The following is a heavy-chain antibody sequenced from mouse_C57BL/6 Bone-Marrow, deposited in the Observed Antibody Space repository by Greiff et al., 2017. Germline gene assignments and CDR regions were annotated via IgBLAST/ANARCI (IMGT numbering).Heavy chain of an antibody. CDR3: ARFATVVVDY. CDR2: INPNNGGT. CDR1: GYTFTDYY. Sequence: EVQLQQSGPELVKPGASVKISCKASGYTFTDYYMNWVKQSHGKSLEWIGDINPNNGGTSYNQKFKGKATLTVDKSSSTAYMELRSLTSEDSAVYYCARFATVVVDYWGQGTTLTVSS. V-gene: IGHV1-26*01. J-gene: IGHJ2*01. D-gene: IGHD1-1*01.